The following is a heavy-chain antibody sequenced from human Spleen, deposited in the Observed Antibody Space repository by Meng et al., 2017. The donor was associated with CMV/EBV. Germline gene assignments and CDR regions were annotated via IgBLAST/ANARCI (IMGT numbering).Heavy chain of an antibody. D-gene: IGHD6-13*01. CDR1: EYTFTGFY. CDR2: INPNSGDT. Sequence: ASVKVSCKASEYTFTGFYMHWVRQAPGQGLEWMGWINPNSGDTNYAQKFQGRLTMTRDTSISTAYMELSRLRSDDTAVYFCARVPYSSWYYFDFWGQGTPVTVSS. CDR3: ARVPYSSWYYFDF. V-gene: IGHV1-2*02. J-gene: IGHJ4*02.